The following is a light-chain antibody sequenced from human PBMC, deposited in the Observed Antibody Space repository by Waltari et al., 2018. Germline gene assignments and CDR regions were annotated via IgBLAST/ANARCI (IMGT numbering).Light chain of an antibody. CDR1: QSVLYSPDNKNY. V-gene: IGKV4-1*01. CDR3: QQYITTPLT. CDR2: WAS. Sequence: DIVMTQSPDSLAVSLGERATINCKSSQSVLYSPDNKNYLAWYQQKPGQPPKLLIYWASSRESGFPDRVSGSGSGTDFTLTISSLQAEDVAVFYCQQYITTPLTFGGGTRVELK. J-gene: IGKJ4*02.